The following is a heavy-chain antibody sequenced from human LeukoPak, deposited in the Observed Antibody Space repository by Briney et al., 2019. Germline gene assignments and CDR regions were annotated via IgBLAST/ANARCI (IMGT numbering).Heavy chain of an antibody. CDR3: ARETRVDSSSWYWFDP. Sequence: GGSLRLSCAASGFTFSSYSMNWVRQAPGKGLEWVSYISSSSSTIYYADSVKGRFTISRDNAKNSLYLQMNSLRAEDTAVYYCARETRVDSSSWYWFDPWGQGTLVTVSS. J-gene: IGHJ5*02. CDR1: GFTFSSYS. CDR2: ISSSSSTI. D-gene: IGHD6-13*01. V-gene: IGHV3-48*01.